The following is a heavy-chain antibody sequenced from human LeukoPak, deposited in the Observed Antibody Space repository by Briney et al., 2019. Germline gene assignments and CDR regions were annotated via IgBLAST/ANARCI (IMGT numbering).Heavy chain of an antibody. Sequence: SETLSLTCAVYGGSFSGYYWSWIRQPPGKGLEWIGEINHSGSTNYNPSLKSRVTISVDTSKNQSSLKLSSVTAADTAVYYCAGLGVTQQYYYGMDVWGQGTTVTVSS. D-gene: IGHD3-3*01. CDR2: INHSGST. J-gene: IGHJ6*02. CDR3: AGLGVTQQYYYGMDV. CDR1: GGSFSGYY. V-gene: IGHV4-34*01.